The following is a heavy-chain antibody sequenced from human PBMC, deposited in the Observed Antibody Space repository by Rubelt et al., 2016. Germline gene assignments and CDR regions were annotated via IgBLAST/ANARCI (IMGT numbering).Heavy chain of an antibody. CDR1: GFTFSSYG. CDR3: AKDQRKGVYDILTGYSDYYYYGMDV. Sequence: GGGVVQPGRSLRLSCAASGFTFSSYGMHWVRQAPGKGLEWVAVIWYDGSNKYYADSVKGRFTISRDNSKNTLYLQMNSLRAEDTAVYYCAKDQRKGVYDILTGYSDYYYYGMDVWGQGTTVTVSS. V-gene: IGHV3-33*06. D-gene: IGHD3-9*01. CDR2: IWYDGSNK. J-gene: IGHJ6*02.